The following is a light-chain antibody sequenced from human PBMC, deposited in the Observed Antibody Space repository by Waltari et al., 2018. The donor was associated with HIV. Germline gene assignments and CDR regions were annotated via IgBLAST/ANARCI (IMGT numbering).Light chain of an antibody. Sequence: QSALTQPASVSGSPGQSITISCNETSSDVSTYKLVSWYQQHPGKVPKLIIYEINKRPSGVSSRFSGSKAGNMASLTISGLQAEDEAFYHCCSYAGRSTFVLFGGGTKLTVL. J-gene: IGLJ2*01. V-gene: IGLV2-23*02. CDR2: EIN. CDR3: CSYAGRSTFVL. CDR1: SSDVSTYKL.